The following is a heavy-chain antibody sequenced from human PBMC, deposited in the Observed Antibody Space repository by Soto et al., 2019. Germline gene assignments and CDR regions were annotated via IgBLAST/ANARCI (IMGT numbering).Heavy chain of an antibody. V-gene: IGHV4-39*01. CDR3: ARRSTVTIGLDWFDP. J-gene: IGHJ5*02. CDR2: IYYSGST. Sequence: QLKLRESGQGLVRPSEPLSLPCPVPGGSISSSSYYWGWIRQPPGKGRGWIGSIYYSGSTYYNPSLKSRVTISVDTSKNQFSLKLSSVTAADTAVYYCARRSTVTIGLDWFDPWGQGTLVTVSS. CDR1: GGSISSSSYY. D-gene: IGHD4-17*01.